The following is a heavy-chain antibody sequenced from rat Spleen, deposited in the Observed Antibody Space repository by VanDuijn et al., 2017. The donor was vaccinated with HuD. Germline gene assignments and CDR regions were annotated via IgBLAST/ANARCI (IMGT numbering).Heavy chain of an antibody. D-gene: IGHD5-1*01. CDR3: SNNWELYY. CDR2: ISYDDSGT. CDR1: GFTFNNYW. Sequence: EVQLVESGGGLVQPGRSLKLSCVASGFTFNNYWMSWIRQGPTKGLEWVATISYDDSGTYYRDSVKGRFTISRDNAQNTLYLQMNSLKSEDTATYYCSNNWELYYWGQGVMVTVSS. J-gene: IGHJ2*01. V-gene: IGHV5-29*01.